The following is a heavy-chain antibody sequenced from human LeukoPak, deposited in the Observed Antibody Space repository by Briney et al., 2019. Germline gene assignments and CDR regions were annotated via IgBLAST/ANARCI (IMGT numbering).Heavy chain of an antibody. D-gene: IGHD5-12*01. CDR3: AKGMYSGYDLGDYYFDY. V-gene: IGHV3-9*03. CDR2: ISWNSGSI. J-gene: IGHJ4*02. Sequence: GGSLRLSCAASAFTFDDYAMHWVRQAPGKGLEWVSGISWNSGSIGYADSVKGRFTISRDNAKNSLYLQMNSLRAEDMALYYCAKGMYSGYDLGDYYFDYWGQGTLVTVSS. CDR1: AFTFDDYA.